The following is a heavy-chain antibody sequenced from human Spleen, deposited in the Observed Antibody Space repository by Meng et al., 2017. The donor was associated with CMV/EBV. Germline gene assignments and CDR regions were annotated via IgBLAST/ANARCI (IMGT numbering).Heavy chain of an antibody. J-gene: IGHJ4*02. CDR3: SRLSSVSSSSL. CDR2: INHAEST. V-gene: IGHV4-34*01. CDR1: GGSFIGYY. Sequence: SLNCAVYGGSFIGYYWSWIRQTPGKGLEWIGKINHAESTNYNPSLKSRVIMSVDTSNNHFSLNLTSVTAADTAVYYCSRLSSVSSSSLWGRGTLVTVSS. D-gene: IGHD6-6*01.